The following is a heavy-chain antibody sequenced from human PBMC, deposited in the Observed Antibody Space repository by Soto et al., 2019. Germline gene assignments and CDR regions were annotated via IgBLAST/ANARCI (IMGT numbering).Heavy chain of an antibody. CDR3: ARAPINPKWGVTMFDY. CDR2: INAGNGNT. D-gene: IGHD7-27*01. J-gene: IGHJ4*02. Sequence: QVHLVQSATEVKRPGASVKVSCQTSGFTFTSHAIQWVRQAPGQRPEWLGWINAGNGNTKYSRRCRGRITITRDTAASTAYMELDSLTSEDTALFYCARAPINPKWGVTMFDYWGQGTLVTVSS. V-gene: IGHV1-3*01. CDR1: GFTFTSHA.